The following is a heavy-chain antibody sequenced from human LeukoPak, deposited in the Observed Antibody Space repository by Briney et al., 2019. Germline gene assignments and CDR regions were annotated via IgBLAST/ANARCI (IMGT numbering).Heavy chain of an antibody. CDR1: GFTFSSYW. CDR3: ARDSYQGGTTVTSWFDP. V-gene: IGHV3-21*01. J-gene: IGHJ5*02. CDR2: ISSSPTYI. Sequence: GGSLRLSCAASGFTFSSYWMSWVRQAPGKGLEWVSSISSSPTYIYYADSVKGRFTVSRDNAKNSLYLQMNSLRAEDTAVYYCARDSYQGGTTVTSWFDPWGQGTLVTVSS. D-gene: IGHD4-17*01.